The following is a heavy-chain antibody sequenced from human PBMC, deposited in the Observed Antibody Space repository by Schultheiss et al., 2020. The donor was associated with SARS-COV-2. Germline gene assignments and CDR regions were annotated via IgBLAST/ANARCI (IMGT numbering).Heavy chain of an antibody. D-gene: IGHD2-2*03. CDR2: INPNSGGT. J-gene: IGHJ6*02. CDR3: ARVDIVVLPAAIYYYGMDV. CDR1: GYTFTSYG. Sequence: ASVKVSCKASGYTFTSYGISWVRQAPGQGLEWMGWINPNSGGTNYAQKFQGRVTMTRDTSISTAYMELSRLRSDDTAVYYCARVDIVVLPAAIYYYGMDVWGQGTTVTVSS. V-gene: IGHV1-2*02.